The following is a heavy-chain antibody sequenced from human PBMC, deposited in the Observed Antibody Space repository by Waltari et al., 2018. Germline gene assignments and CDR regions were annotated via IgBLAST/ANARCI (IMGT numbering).Heavy chain of an antibody. CDR2: ISSSGTSI. CDR3: ARVAITGTGFDF. CDR1: GFTFRTYE. Sequence: EMQLVESGGGLALPGGSLRLSCAASGFTFRTYEMNWVRQAPGKGLEWVSYISSSGTSIYYADSVKGRFTISRDNAQDSLYLQMNSLRAEDTAVYYCARVAITGTGFDFWGQGSLVTVSS. V-gene: IGHV3-48*03. J-gene: IGHJ4*02. D-gene: IGHD1-20*01.